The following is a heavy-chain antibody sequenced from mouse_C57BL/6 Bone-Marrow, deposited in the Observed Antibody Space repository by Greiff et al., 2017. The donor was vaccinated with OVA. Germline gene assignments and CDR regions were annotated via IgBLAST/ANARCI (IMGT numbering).Heavy chain of an antibody. Sequence: EVTLVESGGGLVQPGGSMKLACAASGFTFSDVWMDWVRQSPEKGLVWVAEIRNKANNHATYYAESVKGRFTISRDDSKSSVYLQMNSLRAEDTGIYYCTRGAWFAYWGQVTLVTVSA. CDR1: GFTFSDVW. J-gene: IGHJ3*01. CDR2: IRNKANNHAT. V-gene: IGHV6-6*01. CDR3: TRGAWFAY.